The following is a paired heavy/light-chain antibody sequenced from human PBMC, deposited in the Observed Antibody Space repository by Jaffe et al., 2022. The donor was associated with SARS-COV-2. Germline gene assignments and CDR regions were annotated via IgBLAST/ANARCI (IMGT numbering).Light chain of an antibody. CDR2: DAS. V-gene: IGKV1-33*01. CDR3: QQYDNLPPNPATKIT. J-gene: IGKJ5*01. Sequence: DIQMTQSPSSLSASVGDRVTITCQASQDISNYLNWYQQKPGKAPKLLIYDASNLETGVPSRFSGSGSGTDFTFTISSLQPEDIATYYCQQYDNLPPNPATKITFGQGTRLEIK. CDR1: QDISNY.
Heavy chain of an antibody. CDR3: ARDSSGWYYYYGMDV. J-gene: IGHJ6*02. D-gene: IGHD6-19*01. CDR1: GFTFSDYY. CDR2: ISSSGSTI. Sequence: QVQLVESGGGLVKPGGSLRLSCAASGFTFSDYYMSWIRQAPGKGLEWVSYISSSGSTIYYADSVKGRFTISRDNAKNSLYLQMNSLRAEDTAVYYCARDSSGWYYYYGMDVWGQGTTVTVSS. V-gene: IGHV3-11*01.